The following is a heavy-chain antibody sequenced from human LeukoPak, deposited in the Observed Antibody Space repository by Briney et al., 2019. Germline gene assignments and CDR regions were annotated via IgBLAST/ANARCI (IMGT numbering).Heavy chain of an antibody. Sequence: GASVKVSCKASGYTFTGYYMHWVRQAPGQGLEWMGRIIPIFGTANYAQKFQGRVTITTDESTSTAYMELSSLRSEDTAVYYCASGSEPLRYWGQGTLVTVSS. J-gene: IGHJ4*02. CDR3: ASGSEPLRY. V-gene: IGHV1-69*05. CDR2: IIPIFGTA. CDR1: GYTFTGYY. D-gene: IGHD1-14*01.